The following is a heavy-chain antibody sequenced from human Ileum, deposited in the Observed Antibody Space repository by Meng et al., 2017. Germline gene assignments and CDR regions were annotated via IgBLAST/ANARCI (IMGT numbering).Heavy chain of an antibody. Sequence: VSVGGFGGGGVNPGGSLGVSCSASGFTFSSYGMNGVGQAPGKGLELVSSISSTSGYIYYADSVKGRFTISRDNAKNSLYLQMNSLRAEDTAVYYCASDYWGQGTVVTVSS. CDR1: GFTFSSYG. J-gene: IGHJ4*02. CDR2: ISSTSGYI. V-gene: IGHV3-21*01. CDR3: ASDY.